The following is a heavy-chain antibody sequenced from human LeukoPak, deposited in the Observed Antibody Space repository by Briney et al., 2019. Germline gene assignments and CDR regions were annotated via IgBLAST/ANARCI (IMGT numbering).Heavy chain of an antibody. CDR1: GFTFSSYA. J-gene: IGHJ4*02. D-gene: IGHD3-10*01. CDR3: MKDPRGPDH. V-gene: IGHV3-23*01. Sequence: PGGSLRLSCAASGFTFSSYAMSWVRQAPGKGLEWVSAISGSGDSTYYADSAKGRFTISRDNSKNTLYLQLNSLRVEDTAVYYCMKDPRGPDHWGQGTLVTVSS. CDR2: ISGSGDST.